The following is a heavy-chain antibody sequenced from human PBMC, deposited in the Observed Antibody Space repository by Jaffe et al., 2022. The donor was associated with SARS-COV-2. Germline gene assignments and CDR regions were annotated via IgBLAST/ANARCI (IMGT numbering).Heavy chain of an antibody. J-gene: IGHJ6*03. CDR1: GYTFTSYG. Sequence: QVQLVQSGAEVKKPGASVKVSCKASGYTFTSYGISWVRQAPGQGLEWMGWISAYNGNTNYAQKLQGRVTMTTDTSTSTAYMELRSLRSDDTAVYYCARDYYGSGSYYPSYYYYMDVWGKGTTVTVSS. CDR3: ARDYYGSGSYYPSYYYYMDV. V-gene: IGHV1-18*01. CDR2: ISAYNGNT. D-gene: IGHD3-10*01.